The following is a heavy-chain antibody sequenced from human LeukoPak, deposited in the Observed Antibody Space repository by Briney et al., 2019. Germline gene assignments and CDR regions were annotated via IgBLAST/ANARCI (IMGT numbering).Heavy chain of an antibody. CDR3: ARSHGSGSYYHVDV. CDR2: TFYSGST. V-gene: IGHV4-59*01. CDR1: GGSISGYY. J-gene: IGHJ6*04. D-gene: IGHD3-10*01. Sequence: SETLSLTCTVSGGSISGYYWSWIRQPPGKGLEWIGYTFYSGSTSYNPSLKSRVTVSLDTSKNQFSLKLSSVTAADTAVYYCARSHGSGSYYHVDVWGKGTTVTVSS.